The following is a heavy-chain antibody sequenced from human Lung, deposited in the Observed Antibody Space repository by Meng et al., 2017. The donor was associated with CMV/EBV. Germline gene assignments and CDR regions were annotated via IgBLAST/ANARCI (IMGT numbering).Heavy chain of an antibody. Sequence: SYKASGYYFTDYYVHWVRQAPGQGLEWMGMINPSGGTTYYAQKFQGRVTITRDTPTSTVFMQLSSLRSEDTAVYYCARDMVSFGYFGYWGQGMLVTVSS. CDR2: INPSGGTT. V-gene: IGHV1-46*01. CDR1: GYYFTDYY. CDR3: ARDMVSFGYFGY. D-gene: IGHD5-18*01. J-gene: IGHJ4*02.